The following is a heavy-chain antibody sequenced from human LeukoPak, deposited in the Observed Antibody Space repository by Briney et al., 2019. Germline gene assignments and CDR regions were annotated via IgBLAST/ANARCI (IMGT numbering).Heavy chain of an antibody. CDR1: GFTFSDYG. V-gene: IGHV3-33*01. D-gene: IGHD1-1*01. J-gene: IGHJ4*02. CDR2: IWYDGTNK. CDR3: ARDWKTNSFDY. Sequence: GGSLRLSCAVSGFTFSDYGMHWVRQAPGKGLEWVAVIWYDGTNKYYADSVEGRFTTSRDISKNTLYLQMDSLRAEDTAIYYCARDWKTNSFDYWGQGTLVTVSS.